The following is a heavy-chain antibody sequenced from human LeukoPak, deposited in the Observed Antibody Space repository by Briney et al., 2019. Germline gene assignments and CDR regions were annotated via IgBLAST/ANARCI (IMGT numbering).Heavy chain of an antibody. V-gene: IGHV1-3*01. J-gene: IGHJ6*04. CDR1: GYTFTSYA. Sequence: ASVKVSCKASGYTFTSYAMHWVRQAPRQRLEWMGWINAGNGNTKYSQKFQGRVTITRDTSASTAYMELSSLRSEDTAVYYCARGELLDYYYYGMGVWGKGTTVTVSS. CDR3: ARGELLDYYYYGMGV. D-gene: IGHD3-10*01. CDR2: INAGNGNT.